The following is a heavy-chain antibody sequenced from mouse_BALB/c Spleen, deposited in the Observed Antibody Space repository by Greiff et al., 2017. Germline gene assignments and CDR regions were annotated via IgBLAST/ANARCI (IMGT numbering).Heavy chain of an antibody. D-gene: IGHD1-1*01. V-gene: IGHV5-4*02. J-gene: IGHJ2*01. CDR1: GFTFSDYY. CDR2: ISDGGSYT. Sequence: EVMLVESGGGLVKPGGSLKLSCAASGFTFSDYYMYWVRQTPEKRLEWVATISDGGSYTYYPDSVKGRFTISRDNAKNNLYLQMTSLRSEDTAMYYCARDYYGSSHFDYWGQGTTLTVSS. CDR3: ARDYYGSSHFDY.